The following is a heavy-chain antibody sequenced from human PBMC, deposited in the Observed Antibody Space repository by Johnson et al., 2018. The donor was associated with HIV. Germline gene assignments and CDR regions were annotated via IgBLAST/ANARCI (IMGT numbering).Heavy chain of an antibody. V-gene: IGHV3-66*03. CDR2: SGSGGST. CDR1: GFTVSSNY. Sequence: VQLVESGGGLIQPGGSLRLSCAASGFTVSSNYMSWVRQAPGKGLEWVSAISGSGGSTYYADPVKGRFTISRDNSKNTLYLQMNSLRAEDTAVYYCARSPRIVVVVAATVGHAFDIWGQGTMVTVSS. J-gene: IGHJ3*02. D-gene: IGHD2-15*01. CDR3: ARSPRIVVVVAATVGHAFDI.